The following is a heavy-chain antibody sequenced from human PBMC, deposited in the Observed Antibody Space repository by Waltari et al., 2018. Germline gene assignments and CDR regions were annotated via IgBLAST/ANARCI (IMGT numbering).Heavy chain of an antibody. CDR1: GGSFSGYY. D-gene: IGHD6-19*01. Sequence: QVQLQQWGAGLLKPSETLSLTCAVYGGSFSGYYWSWIRQPPGKGREWIGEINHSGSTNYNPSLKSRVTISVDTSKNQFSLKLSSVTAADTAVYYCARERGEQWLVYYYYYYGMDVWGQGTTVTVSS. CDR2: INHSGST. J-gene: IGHJ6*02. CDR3: ARERGEQWLVYYYYYYGMDV. V-gene: IGHV4-34*01.